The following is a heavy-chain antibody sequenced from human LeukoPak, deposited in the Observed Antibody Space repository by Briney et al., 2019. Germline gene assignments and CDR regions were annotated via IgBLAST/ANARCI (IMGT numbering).Heavy chain of an antibody. CDR1: GGSISSSSYY. Sequence: SETLSLTCTVSGGSISSSSYYRGWIRQPPGKGLEWIGSIYYSGSTSYNPSLKSRVTISVDTSKNQFSLKLSSVTAADTAVYYCARGVTLIVVVIHDWYFDLWGRGTVFTVSS. J-gene: IGHJ2*01. D-gene: IGHD3-22*01. V-gene: IGHV4-39*01. CDR3: ARGVTLIVVVIHDWYFDL. CDR2: IYYSGST.